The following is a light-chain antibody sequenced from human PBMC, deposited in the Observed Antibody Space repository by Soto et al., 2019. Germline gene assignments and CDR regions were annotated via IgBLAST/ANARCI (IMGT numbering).Light chain of an antibody. J-gene: IGLJ3*02. CDR2: RNN. V-gene: IGLV1-47*01. Sequence: QSVLTQPPSASGTPGLRVTISCSGSSSNIGSNYVYWYQQLPGTAPKLLIYRNNQRPSGVPDRFSGSKSGTSASLAISGLRSDDESDYYCAAWDDSLSGPVFGGGTKLTVL. CDR3: AAWDDSLSGPV. CDR1: SSNIGSNY.